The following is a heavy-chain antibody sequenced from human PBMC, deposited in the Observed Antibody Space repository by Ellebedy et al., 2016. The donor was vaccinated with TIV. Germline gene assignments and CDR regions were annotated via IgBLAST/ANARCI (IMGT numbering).Heavy chain of an antibody. D-gene: IGHD6-13*01. CDR1: GYTFTDYH. CDR2: IYPNSGDT. Sequence: AASVKVSCKTSGYTFTDYHMHWMRQAPGQGLEWMGWIYPNSGDTKYAQKFQGRVTMTRDTSITTAYMELNRLTYDDTATYYCASVTFSSLSPFDSWGQGTLVIVSS. J-gene: IGHJ4*02. V-gene: IGHV1-2*02. CDR3: ASVTFSSLSPFDS.